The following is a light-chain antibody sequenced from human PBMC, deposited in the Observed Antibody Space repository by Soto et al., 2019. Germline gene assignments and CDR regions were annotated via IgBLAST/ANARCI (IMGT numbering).Light chain of an antibody. CDR2: DAS. CDR1: QSISSW. CDR3: QQYYGPLYS. V-gene: IGKV1-5*01. J-gene: IGKJ2*01. Sequence: DIQMTQSPSTLSVSVGDRVTISCWASQSISSWLAWYQQKPGKASKVLMYDASNLESGVPSRFSGSGSGTEFTLTISSLQPDDFATYYCQQYYGPLYSFGQGTKLEI.